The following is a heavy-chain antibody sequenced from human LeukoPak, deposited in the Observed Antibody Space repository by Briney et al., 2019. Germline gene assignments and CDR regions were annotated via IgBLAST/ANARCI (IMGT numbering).Heavy chain of an antibody. V-gene: IGHV4-59*01. CDR3: ARAMRDSSSWYLTNNFGSDP. CDR2: IYYSGST. Sequence: SETLSLTCTVSGGSISSYYWSWIRQPPGKGLEWIGYIYYSGSTNYNPSLKSRVTISVDTSKNKFSQKLSSGTAADTAVYYCARAMRDSSSWYLTNNFGSDPWRQGTQVTASS. J-gene: IGHJ5*02. D-gene: IGHD6-13*01. CDR1: GGSISSYY.